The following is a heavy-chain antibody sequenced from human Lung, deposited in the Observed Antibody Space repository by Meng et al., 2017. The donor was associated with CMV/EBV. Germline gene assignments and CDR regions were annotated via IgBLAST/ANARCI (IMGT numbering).Heavy chain of an antibody. V-gene: IGHV4-39*07. J-gene: IGHJ4*02. D-gene: IGHD1-1*01. CDR1: GGSISSSTYY. Sequence: HLQLQESGPGLGRPSETLSLTCSVSGGSISSSTYYWAWIRQPPGKGLEWIGSLYDSGSTYYHPSLKSRVTISVDTSKTYFSLKLRSVTAADTAVYYCARDLEYWGQGTLVTVSS. CDR2: LYDSGST. CDR3: ARDLEY.